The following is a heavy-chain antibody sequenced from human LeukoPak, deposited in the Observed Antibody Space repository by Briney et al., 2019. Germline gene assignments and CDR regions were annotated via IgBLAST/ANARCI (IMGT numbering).Heavy chain of an antibody. CDR2: MNQDGSAI. CDR1: GFTFSRHR. Sequence: GGSLRLSCAASGFTFSRHRMSWVRQTPGKGLERVANMNQDGSAIYYVDSVKGRFTISRDNAKNSLCLQMTGLTVADTAVYYCARTVPGYPDDYFDYWGQGTLVTVSS. D-gene: IGHD6-19*01. CDR3: ARTVPGYPDDYFDY. J-gene: IGHJ4*02. V-gene: IGHV3-7*01.